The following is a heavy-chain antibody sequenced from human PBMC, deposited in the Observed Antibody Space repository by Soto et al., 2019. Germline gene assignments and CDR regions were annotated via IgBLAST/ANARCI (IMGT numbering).Heavy chain of an antibody. Sequence: GGSLRLSCAASGFTFSSYAMHWVRQAPGKGLEYVSAISSNGGSTYYANSVKGRFTISRDNSKNTLYLQMGSLRAEDMAVYYCARGNFDWLFTPPFDDWGQGTLVTVSS. J-gene: IGHJ4*02. CDR3: ARGNFDWLFTPPFDD. V-gene: IGHV3-64*01. CDR1: GFTFSSYA. D-gene: IGHD3-9*01. CDR2: ISSNGGST.